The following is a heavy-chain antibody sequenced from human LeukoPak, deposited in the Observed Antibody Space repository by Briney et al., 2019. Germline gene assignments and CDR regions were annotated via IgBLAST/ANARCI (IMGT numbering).Heavy chain of an antibody. J-gene: IGHJ4*02. CDR3: ARDRIGKYSIDY. CDR1: GFTFTSYA. CDR2: ISDNGLRT. Sequence: GGSLRLSCAASGFTFTSYAMRWVRQAPGKGLEWVAFISDNGLRTYYLESVKGLFTISRDDSKNTLYLQMNSLRVEDTAVYYCARDRIGKYSIDYWGQGTLVTVSS. V-gene: IGHV3-30*04. D-gene: IGHD2-15*01.